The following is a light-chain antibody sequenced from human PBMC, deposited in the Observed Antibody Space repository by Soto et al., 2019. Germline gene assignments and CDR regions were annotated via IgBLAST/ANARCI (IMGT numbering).Light chain of an antibody. J-gene: IGLJ1*01. CDR3: QLWDVGSDHYV. CDR1: NIGDEL. Sequence: SYELTQSPSVSLAPGETARISCEGNNIGDELVHWYQQRPGQAPVLVIYFDSERPSGIPERFSGSNSGNTATLIITRVEAGDEADYYCQLWDVGSDHYVFGSGTKLTVL. V-gene: IGLV3-21*04. CDR2: FDS.